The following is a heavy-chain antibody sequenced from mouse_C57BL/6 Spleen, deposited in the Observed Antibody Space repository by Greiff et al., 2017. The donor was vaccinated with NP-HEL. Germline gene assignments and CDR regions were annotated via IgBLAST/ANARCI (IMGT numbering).Heavy chain of an antibody. CDR2: FYPGSGSI. Sequence: QVQLQQSGAELVKPGASVKLSCKASGYTFTEYTIHWVKQRSGQGLEWIGWFYPGSGSIKYNEKFKDKDTLTADKSSSTVYMELSRLTSEDSAVYFCARHEDYYGSSYDWYFDVWGTGTTVTVSS. CDR1: GYTFTEYT. D-gene: IGHD1-1*01. V-gene: IGHV1-62-2*01. J-gene: IGHJ1*03. CDR3: ARHEDYYGSSYDWYFDV.